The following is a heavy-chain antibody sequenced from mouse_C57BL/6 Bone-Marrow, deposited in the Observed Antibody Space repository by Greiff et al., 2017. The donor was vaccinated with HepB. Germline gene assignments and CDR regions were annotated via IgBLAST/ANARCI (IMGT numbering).Heavy chain of an antibody. CDR2: ISNLAYSI. CDR1: GFTFSDYG. J-gene: IGHJ3*01. Sequence: EVKVVESGGGLVQPGGSLKLSCAASGFTFSDYGMAWVRQAPRKGPEWVAFISNLAYSIYYADTVTGRFTISRENAKNTLYLEMSSLRSEDTAMYYCARHGGYPFAYWGQGTLVTVSA. CDR3: ARHGGYPFAY. V-gene: IGHV5-15*01. D-gene: IGHD1-1*02.